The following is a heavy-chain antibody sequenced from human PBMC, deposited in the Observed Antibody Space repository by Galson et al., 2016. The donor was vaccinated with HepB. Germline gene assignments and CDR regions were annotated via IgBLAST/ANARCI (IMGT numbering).Heavy chain of an antibody. CDR3: ARHCDGDSYNNLADAFDI. V-gene: IGHV4-39*01. CDR1: GGSITRSGFY. CDR2: TFYTGTT. D-gene: IGHD2-21*01. Sequence: ETLSLTCTVSGGSITRSGFYWGWIRQPPGKGLEWVGSTFYTGTTSYYPSLKSRATISLDTSKNQFSLQLTSVTAADTATYYCARHCDGDSYNNLADAFDIWGQGTKVTVSS. J-gene: IGHJ3*02.